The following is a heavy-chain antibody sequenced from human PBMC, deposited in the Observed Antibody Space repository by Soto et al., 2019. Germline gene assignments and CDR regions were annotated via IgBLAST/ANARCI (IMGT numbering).Heavy chain of an antibody. V-gene: IGHV1-46*01. CDR1: GYTFTSYY. J-gene: IGHJ6*02. Sequence: ASVKVSCKASGYTFTSYYMHWVRHAPGQGLEWMGIINPSGGSTSYAQKFQGRVTMTRDTSTSTVYMELSSLRSEDTAVYYCARDGGSSLTHYYYYGMDVWGQGTTVTVCS. CDR2: INPSGGST. D-gene: IGHD6-6*01. CDR3: ARDGGSSLTHYYYYGMDV.